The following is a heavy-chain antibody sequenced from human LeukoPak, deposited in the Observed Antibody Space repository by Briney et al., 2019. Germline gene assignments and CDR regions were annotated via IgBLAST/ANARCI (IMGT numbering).Heavy chain of an antibody. CDR2: IRYDGSNK. V-gene: IGHV3-30*02. CDR3: AKDNEWSDAFDI. D-gene: IGHD3-3*01. J-gene: IGHJ3*02. CDR1: GFTFSSYG. Sequence: GGSLRLSCAASGFTFSSYGMHWVRQAPGKGLEWVAFIRYDGSNKYYADSVKGRFTISRDNSKNTLYLQMNSLRAEDTAVYYCAKDNEWSDAFDIWGQGTMVTVSS.